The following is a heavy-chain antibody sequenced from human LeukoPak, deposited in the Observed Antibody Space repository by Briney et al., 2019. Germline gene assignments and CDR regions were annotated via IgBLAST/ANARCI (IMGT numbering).Heavy chain of an antibody. V-gene: IGHV3-23*01. D-gene: IGHD2-15*01. J-gene: IGHJ5*01. CDR1: GFAFDSYA. CDR3: WVEGIEGRGLSCFES. CDR2: IGTSGIK. Sequence: GGSLRLSCAASGFAFDSYAINWVRQAPGKGLEWVSDIGTSGIKYYEGAIKSRFTTSCDNNQKTALLEMRSLRVDDAALVYCWVEGIEGRGLSCFESWGHGTLVTVSS.